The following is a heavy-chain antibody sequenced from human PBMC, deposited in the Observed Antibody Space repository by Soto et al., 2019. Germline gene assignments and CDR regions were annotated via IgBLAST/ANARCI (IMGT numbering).Heavy chain of an antibody. Sequence: QVQLVQSGAEVKKPGSSVKVSCKASGGTFSSYAISWVRQAPGQGLEWMGGIIPIFGTANYAQKFQGRVTITADESTSTAYMELSSLRSEDTAVYYCASPRTICSGGSCYSAYYYGMDVWGQGTTVTVSS. CDR1: GGTFSSYA. V-gene: IGHV1-69*12. J-gene: IGHJ6*02. D-gene: IGHD2-15*01. CDR2: IIPIFGTA. CDR3: ASPRTICSGGSCYSAYYYGMDV.